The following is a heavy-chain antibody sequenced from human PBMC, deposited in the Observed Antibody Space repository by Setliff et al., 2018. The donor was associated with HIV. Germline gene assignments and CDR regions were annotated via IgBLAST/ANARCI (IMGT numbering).Heavy chain of an antibody. CDR1: GYTFTTYY. CDR3: ARATDYDSSGYYSLNFDY. CDR2: LPPVVRIP. D-gene: IGHD3-22*01. V-gene: IGHV1-46*01. Sequence: ASVKVSCKASGYTFTTYYIHYLRQAPGQGLEWMGGLPPVVRIPNYAQKFQGRVTMTRDMSTSTVYMELSSLRSEDTDVYYCARATDYDSSGYYSLNFDYWGQGTLVTVSS. J-gene: IGHJ4*02.